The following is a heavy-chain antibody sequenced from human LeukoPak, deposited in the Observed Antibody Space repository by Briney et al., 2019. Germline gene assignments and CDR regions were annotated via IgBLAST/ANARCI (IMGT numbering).Heavy chain of an antibody. CDR3: ARDGGSYSLDY. Sequence: SQTLSLTCTVSGGSISGSTYYWGWIRQPAGKGLEWIGRIYASGSTNYNPSLKSRATISVDTSKNQFSLKLSSVTAADTAIYYCARDGGSYSLDYWGRGTLVTVSS. D-gene: IGHD1-26*01. J-gene: IGHJ4*02. V-gene: IGHV4-61*02. CDR2: IYASGST. CDR1: GGSISGSTYY.